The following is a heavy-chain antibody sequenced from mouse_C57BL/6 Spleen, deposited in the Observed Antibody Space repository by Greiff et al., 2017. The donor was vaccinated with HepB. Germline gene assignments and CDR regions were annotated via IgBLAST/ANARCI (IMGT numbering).Heavy chain of an antibody. CDR3: ARHGGFITTVVAPYWYFDV. D-gene: IGHD1-1*01. CDR2: ISSGGSYT. V-gene: IGHV5-6*01. Sequence: DVQLVESGGDLVKPGGSLKLSCAASGFTFSSYGMSWVRQTPDKRLEWVATISSGGSYTYYPDSVKGRFTISRDNAKNTLYLQMSSLKSEDTAMYYCARHGGFITTVVAPYWYFDVWGTGTTVTVSS. CDR1: GFTFSSYG. J-gene: IGHJ1*03.